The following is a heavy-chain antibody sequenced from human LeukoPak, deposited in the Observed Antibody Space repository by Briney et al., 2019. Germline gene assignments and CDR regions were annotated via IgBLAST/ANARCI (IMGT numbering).Heavy chain of an antibody. CDR1: GYTFSSYG. J-gene: IGHJ4*02. V-gene: IGHV1-18*01. CDR2: ISGSNGDT. D-gene: IGHD2-15*01. Sequence: GASVKVSCKASGYTFSSYGINWVQQAPGQGLEWMGWISGSNGDTDYAQKVQGRVTMTTDTSTSTAYMELRSLRSDDTAVYYCARGGYCSGGSCYSRLMCDFWGQGTLVTVSS. CDR3: ARGGYCSGGSCYSRLMCDF.